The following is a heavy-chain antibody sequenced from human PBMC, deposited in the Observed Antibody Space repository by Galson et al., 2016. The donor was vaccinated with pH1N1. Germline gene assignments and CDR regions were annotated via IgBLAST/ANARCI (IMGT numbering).Heavy chain of an antibody. D-gene: IGHD5-18*01. CDR1: GFTFDDYA. CDR2: ISWNSGSI. CDR3: AKVRGYSHGPFEY. V-gene: IGHV3-9*01. Sequence: SLRLSCAASGFTFDDYAMYWVRQAPGKGLEWVSGISWNSGSIGYADSVKGRFTISRDNAKTSLYLQMNSLRAEDTALYYCAKVRGYSHGPFEYWGQGTLVTVSS. J-gene: IGHJ4*02.